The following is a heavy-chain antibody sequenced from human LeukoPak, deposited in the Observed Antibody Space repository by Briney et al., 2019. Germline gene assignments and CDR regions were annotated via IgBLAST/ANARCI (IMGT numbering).Heavy chain of an antibody. CDR1: GYSFTSYW. J-gene: IGHJ4*02. Sequence: GESLKISCKGSGYSFTSYWIGWVRQMPGKGLEWMGIIYPGDSDTRYSPSFQGQVTISADKSISTAYLQWSSLKASDTAMYYCASYYYDSSGYYQVGYWGQGTLVTVSS. CDR3: ASYYYDSSGYYQVGY. CDR2: IYPGDSDT. V-gene: IGHV5-51*01. D-gene: IGHD3-22*01.